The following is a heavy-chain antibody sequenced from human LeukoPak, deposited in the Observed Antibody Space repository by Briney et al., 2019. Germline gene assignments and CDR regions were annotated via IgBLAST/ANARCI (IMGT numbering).Heavy chain of an antibody. Sequence: SETLSLTCAVYGGSFSGYYWCWIRQPPGKGLEWIGEINHSGSTNYNPSLKSRVTISVDTSKNQFSLKLSSVTAADTAVYYCARNYFWSYYYMDVWGKGTTVTVSS. D-gene: IGHD3-3*01. J-gene: IGHJ6*03. CDR3: ARNYFWSYYYMDV. CDR2: INHSGST. CDR1: GGSFSGYY. V-gene: IGHV4-34*01.